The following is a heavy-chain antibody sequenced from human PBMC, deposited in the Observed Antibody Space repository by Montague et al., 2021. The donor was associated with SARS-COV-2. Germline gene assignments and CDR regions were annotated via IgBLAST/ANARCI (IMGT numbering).Heavy chain of an antibody. CDR3: ARGWFSPVIVVVIRGSFDY. V-gene: IGHV4-39*07. CDR1: GGSISSSSYY. Sequence: SETLSLTCTVSGGSISSSSYYWGWIRQPPGKGLEWIGSIYYSGSTYYNPSLKSRVTISVDTSKNQFSLKLSSVTAADTAVYYCARGWFSPVIVVVIRGSFDYWGQGTLVTVSS. CDR2: IYYSGST. J-gene: IGHJ4*02. D-gene: IGHD3-22*01.